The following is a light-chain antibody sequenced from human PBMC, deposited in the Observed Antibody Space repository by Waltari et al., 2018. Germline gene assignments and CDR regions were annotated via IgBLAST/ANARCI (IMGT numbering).Light chain of an antibody. CDR1: QTLGNSN. V-gene: IGKV3-20*01. J-gene: IGKJ3*01. Sequence: EIVLTQSPVALSLSPGDSAVISCRASQTLGNSNLAWYQVRVGQAPRPLIYATSTRATGVPDRFSGTGSGKDFTLTISRLEPEDSGVYYCHQYVSSPTTFGPGTKVDIK. CDR2: ATS. CDR3: HQYVSSPTT.